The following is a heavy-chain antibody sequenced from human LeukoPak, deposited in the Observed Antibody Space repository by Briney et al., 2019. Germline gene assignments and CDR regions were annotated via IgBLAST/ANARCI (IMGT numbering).Heavy chain of an antibody. V-gene: IGHV3-23*01. CDR1: GFTFSSYD. Sequence: QTGGSLRLSCAASGFTFSSYDMSWVRQAPGKGLEWVSLITGSGGSTYYADSVKGRFTISRDNSKNTLYLQMNSLRTEDTAVYYCARRPSILPAGTTFDYWGQGILVTVSS. CDR3: ARRPSILPAGTTFDY. CDR2: ITGSGGST. J-gene: IGHJ4*02. D-gene: IGHD6-13*01.